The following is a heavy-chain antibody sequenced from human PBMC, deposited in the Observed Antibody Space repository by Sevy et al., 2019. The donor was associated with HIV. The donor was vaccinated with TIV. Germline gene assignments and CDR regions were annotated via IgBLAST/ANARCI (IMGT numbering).Heavy chain of an antibody. D-gene: IGHD2-8*01. CDR3: AREGCTQPHDY. Sequence: GESLKISCAASGFTFAKYSMSCVRQAPGKGLEWVSTFSFGCGRINYADSVKGRFTISRDDSKNTLFLQMNSLIAEDTATYFCAREGCTQPHDYWGQGTLVTVSS. CDR2: FSFGCGRI. V-gene: IGHV3-23*01. J-gene: IGHJ4*02. CDR1: GFTFAKYS.